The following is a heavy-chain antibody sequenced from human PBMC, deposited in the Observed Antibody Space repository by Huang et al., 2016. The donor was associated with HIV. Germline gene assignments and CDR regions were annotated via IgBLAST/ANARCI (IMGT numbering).Heavy chain of an antibody. J-gene: IGHJ3*02. D-gene: IGHD1-7*01. CDR2: ISGSSSYI. CDR3: ARRYNWNYVAHGFDI. CDR1: GFTFSDYS. V-gene: IGHV3-21*01. Sequence: EVQLVESGGGLVKPGGSLRLSCAASGFTFSDYSMSWVRQAPGKGLQWVSHISGSSSYIYYVDSVKGRFAISRDNAKNVLFLQMNSLRAEDTAVYYCARRYNWNYVAHGFDIWGQGTMVTVSS.